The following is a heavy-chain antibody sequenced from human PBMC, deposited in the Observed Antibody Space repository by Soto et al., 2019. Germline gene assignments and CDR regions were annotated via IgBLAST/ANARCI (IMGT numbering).Heavy chain of an antibody. D-gene: IGHD1-26*01. V-gene: IGHV4-59*01. Sequence: PSETLSLTFTVSGGSISSYYWSWIRQPPGKGLEWIGYIYYSGSTNYNPSLKSRFTISVDTSKNQFSLKLSSVTAADTAVYYCARDRWDPKSYYEYYGMDVWGQGTTVTVSS. CDR3: ARDRWDPKSYYEYYGMDV. J-gene: IGHJ6*02. CDR2: IYYSGST. CDR1: GGSISSYY.